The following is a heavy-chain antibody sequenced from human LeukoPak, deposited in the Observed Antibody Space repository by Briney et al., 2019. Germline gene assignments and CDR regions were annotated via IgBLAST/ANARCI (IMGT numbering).Heavy chain of an antibody. CDR3: AREVVSGGNCFFDY. CDR1: GGSISSYY. J-gene: IGHJ4*02. D-gene: IGHD2-15*01. CDR2: IHYSEYSGRIST. V-gene: IGHV4-59*01. Sequence: PSETLSLTCTVSGGSISSYYWSWIRQPPGKGLEWIVYIHYSEYSGRISTDYNPSLMSRVTISVDTSKNQFSLKLNSVTAADTAVYYCAREVVSGGNCFFDYWGQGTLVTVSS.